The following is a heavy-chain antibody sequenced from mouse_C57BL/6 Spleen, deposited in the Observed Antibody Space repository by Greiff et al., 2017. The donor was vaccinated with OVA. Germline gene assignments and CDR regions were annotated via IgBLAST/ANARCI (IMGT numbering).Heavy chain of an antibody. CDR1: GYTFTDYN. V-gene: IGHV1-18*01. D-gene: IGHD1-1*01. Sequence: VQLQQSGPELVKPGASVKIPCKASGYTFTDYNMDWVKQSHGQSLEWIGDINPNNGGTIYNQKFKGKATLTVDKSSSTAYMELRSLTSEDTAVYYCARERDGSPYAMDYWGQGTSVTVSS. J-gene: IGHJ4*01. CDR3: ARERDGSPYAMDY. CDR2: INPNNGGT.